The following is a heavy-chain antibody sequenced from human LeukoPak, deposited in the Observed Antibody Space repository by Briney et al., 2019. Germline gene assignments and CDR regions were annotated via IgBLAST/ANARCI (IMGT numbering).Heavy chain of an antibody. Sequence: PGGSLRLSCAAPRFTVRTNYMSWVRQTPGRGLEGVSHIDSDGSSTNYADSVKGRFTISRDNAKNTLYLQMNSLRAEDTAVYYCARALRLAVNLDYWGQGTLVTVSS. D-gene: IGHD6-19*01. CDR3: ARALRLAVNLDY. CDR2: IDSDGSST. CDR1: RFTVRTNY. J-gene: IGHJ4*02. V-gene: IGHV3-74*01.